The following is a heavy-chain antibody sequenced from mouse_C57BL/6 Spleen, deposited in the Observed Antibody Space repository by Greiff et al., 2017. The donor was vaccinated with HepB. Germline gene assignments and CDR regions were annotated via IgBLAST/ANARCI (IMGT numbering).Heavy chain of an antibody. CDR3: AREGDDYGGFAY. CDR2: IYPSDSET. CDR1: GYTFTSYW. J-gene: IGHJ3*01. Sequence: QVQLKQPGAELVRPGSSVKLSCKASGYTFTSYWMDWVKQRPGQGLEWIGNIYPSDSETHYNQKFKDKATLTVDKSSSTAYMQLSSLTSEDSAVYYCAREGDDYGGFAYWGQGTLVTVSA. D-gene: IGHD2-4*01. V-gene: IGHV1-61*01.